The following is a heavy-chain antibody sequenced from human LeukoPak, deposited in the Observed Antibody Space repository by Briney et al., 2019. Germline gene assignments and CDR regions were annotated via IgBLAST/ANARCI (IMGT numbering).Heavy chain of an antibody. CDR1: GGSISSSSYY. V-gene: IGHV4-39*01. CDR2: IYYSGST. Sequence: SETLSLTCTVSGGSISSSSYYWGWIRQPPGKGLEWIGSIYYSGSTYYNPSLKSRVTISVDTSKNQFSLKLSSVTAADTAVYYCARRLGGIAVAGTNAFDIWGQGTMVTVSS. J-gene: IGHJ3*02. D-gene: IGHD6-19*01. CDR3: ARRLGGIAVAGTNAFDI.